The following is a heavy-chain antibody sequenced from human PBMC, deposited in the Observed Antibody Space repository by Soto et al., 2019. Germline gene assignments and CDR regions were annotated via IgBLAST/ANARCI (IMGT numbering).Heavy chain of an antibody. CDR3: ARGYCSSTSCYTVSAAAGRAFDI. CDR2: IYYSGST. J-gene: IGHJ3*02. D-gene: IGHD2-2*02. V-gene: IGHV4-30-4*01. Sequence: PSETLSLTCTVSGGSISSGDYYWSWIRQPPGKGLEWIGYIYYSGSTYYNPSLKSRVTISVDTSKNQFSLKLSSVTAADTAVYYCARGYCSSTSCYTVSAAAGRAFDIWAKGQWSPSPQ. CDR1: GGSISSGDYY.